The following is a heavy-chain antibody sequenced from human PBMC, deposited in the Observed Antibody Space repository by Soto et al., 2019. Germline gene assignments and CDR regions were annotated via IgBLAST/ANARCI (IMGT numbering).Heavy chain of an antibody. Sequence: QVQLVQSGAEEKKPGASVKVSCKASGYTFTSYAMHWVCQAPGQRLEWMGWINAGNGNTKYSQKFQGRVTITRDTSASTAYMELSRLRSEDTAVYYCARSIVGVTALDYWGQGTLVTVSS. D-gene: IGHD2-21*02. J-gene: IGHJ4*02. CDR2: INAGNGNT. V-gene: IGHV1-3*05. CDR1: GYTFTSYA. CDR3: ARSIVGVTALDY.